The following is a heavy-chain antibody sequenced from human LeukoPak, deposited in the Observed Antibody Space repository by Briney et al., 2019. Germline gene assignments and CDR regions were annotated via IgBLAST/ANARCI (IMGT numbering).Heavy chain of an antibody. V-gene: IGHV1-2*02. Sequence: ASVKLSCKASGYTFTGYYIHWVRQAPGQGLEWMGWINPNSGGTNYAQKLQGRVTMTRDTSISTAYMELSRLRADDTAVYYCARGSFSADAPLVLDYFHHWGQGTLVTDSS. CDR2: INPNSGGT. CDR1: GYTFTGYY. D-gene: IGHD4/OR15-4a*01. CDR3: ARGSFSADAPLVLDYFHH. J-gene: IGHJ1*01.